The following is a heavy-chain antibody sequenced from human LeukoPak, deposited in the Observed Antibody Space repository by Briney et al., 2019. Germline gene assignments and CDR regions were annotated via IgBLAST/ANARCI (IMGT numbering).Heavy chain of an antibody. Sequence: SETLSLTCTVSGGSISSYYWSWIRQPPGKGLEWIGYIYHSGSTYYNPSLKSRVTISVDRSKNQFSLKLSSVTAADTAVYYCARAHYDFWSGYAGWFDPWGQGTLVTVSS. J-gene: IGHJ5*02. CDR1: GGSISSYY. D-gene: IGHD3-3*01. CDR2: IYHSGST. V-gene: IGHV4-59*12. CDR3: ARAHYDFWSGYAGWFDP.